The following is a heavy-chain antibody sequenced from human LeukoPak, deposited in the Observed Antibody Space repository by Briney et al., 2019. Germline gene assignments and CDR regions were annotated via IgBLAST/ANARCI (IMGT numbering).Heavy chain of an antibody. CDR2: IIPILGIA. V-gene: IGHV1-69*04. D-gene: IGHD3-10*01. CDR3: ARETYYYGSGRYQFDY. J-gene: IGHJ4*02. Sequence: ASVKVSCKASGGTFSSYAISWVRQAPGQGLEWMGRIIPILGIANYAQKFQGRVTITADRSTSTAYMELSSLRSEDTAVYYCARETYYYGSGRYQFDYWGQGTLVTVSS. CDR1: GGTFSSYA.